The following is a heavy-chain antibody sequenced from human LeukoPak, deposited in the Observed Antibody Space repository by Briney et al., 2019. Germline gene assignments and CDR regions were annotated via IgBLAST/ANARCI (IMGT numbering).Heavy chain of an antibody. CDR2: IKQDGSEK. CDR3: ARRVLRYFDWLSSNPNWFDP. J-gene: IGHJ5*02. Sequence: GGSLRLSCAASGFIFSSYWMSWVRHAPGKGLEWVANIKQDGSEKHYVDSVKGRFTISRDNAKNSLYLQMNSLRAEDTAVYYCARRVLRYFDWLSSNPNWFDPWGQGTLVTVSS. V-gene: IGHV3-7*01. CDR1: GFIFSSYW. D-gene: IGHD3-9*01.